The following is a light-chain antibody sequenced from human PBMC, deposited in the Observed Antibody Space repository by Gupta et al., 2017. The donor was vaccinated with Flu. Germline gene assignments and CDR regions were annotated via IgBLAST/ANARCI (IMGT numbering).Light chain of an antibody. CDR3: QQYNSYPLT. Sequence: GDRVTITCRASQSISSWLAWYQQKPGKAPKLLIYKASSLESGVPSRFSGSGSGTEFTLTSSSLQPDDFATYYCQQYNSYPLTFGGGTKVEIK. J-gene: IGKJ4*01. CDR2: KAS. CDR1: QSISSW. V-gene: IGKV1-5*03.